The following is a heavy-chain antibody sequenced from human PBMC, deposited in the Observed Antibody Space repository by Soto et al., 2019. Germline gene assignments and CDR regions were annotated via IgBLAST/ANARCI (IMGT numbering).Heavy chain of an antibody. D-gene: IGHD1-26*01. CDR1: GYTFTSYG. Sequence: ASVKVSCKASGYTFTSYGISWVRQAPGQGLEWMGWISAYNGNTNYAQKLQGRVTMTTDTSTSTAYMELRSLRSDDTAVYYCARDLRVGATTPWGYWGQGTLVTVSS. CDR3: ARDLRVGATTPWGY. J-gene: IGHJ4*02. CDR2: ISAYNGNT. V-gene: IGHV1-18*01.